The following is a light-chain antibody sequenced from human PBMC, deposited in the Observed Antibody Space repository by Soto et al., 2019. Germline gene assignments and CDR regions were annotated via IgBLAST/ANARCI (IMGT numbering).Light chain of an antibody. CDR2: AES. J-gene: IGKJ3*01. V-gene: IGKV1-39*01. CDR3: KPSYSTHPT. Sequence: DIQMTQSPSSLSASVGDRVTITCRASQSISSDLNWYQQKPGKAPKILIFAESSLQSAVQSRFSGSGSGTDFTLTIRSMQPEDFATYYCKPSYSTHPTLGTGQKVDIK. CDR1: QSISSD.